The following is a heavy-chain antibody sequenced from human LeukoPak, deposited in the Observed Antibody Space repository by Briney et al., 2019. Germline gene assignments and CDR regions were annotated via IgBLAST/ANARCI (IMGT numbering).Heavy chain of an antibody. J-gene: IGHJ4*02. CDR2: INHSGST. D-gene: IGHD1-26*01. CDR3: ARGGGIISYFDY. Sequence: SETLSLTCTVSGASINTYYWSWIRQPPGKGLEWIGEINHSGSTNYNPSLKSRVTISVDTSKNQFSLKLSSVTAADTAVYYCARGGGIISYFDYWGQGTLVTVSS. CDR1: GASINTYY. V-gene: IGHV4-34*01.